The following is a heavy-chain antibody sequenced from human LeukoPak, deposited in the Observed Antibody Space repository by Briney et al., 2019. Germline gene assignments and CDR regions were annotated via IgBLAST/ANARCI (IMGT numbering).Heavy chain of an antibody. Sequence: SVKVSCKASGGTFSSYAISWVRQAPGQGLEWMGGIIPIFGTANYAQKFQGRVTITADESTSTAYMELNSLRSEDTAVYYCARDGSSSWYASGYYYYMDVWGKGTTVTVSS. V-gene: IGHV1-69*13. CDR2: IIPIFGTA. D-gene: IGHD6-13*01. J-gene: IGHJ6*03. CDR3: ARDGSSSWYASGYYYYMDV. CDR1: GGTFSSYA.